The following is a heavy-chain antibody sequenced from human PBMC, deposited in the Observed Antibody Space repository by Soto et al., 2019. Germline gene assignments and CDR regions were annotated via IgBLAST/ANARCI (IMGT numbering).Heavy chain of an antibody. CDR1: GESGSSGYYY. CDR3: ARERYYGMDV. V-gene: IGHV4-61*01. J-gene: IGHJ6*02. CDR2: IHYSGST. Sequence: SETLSLTCNVSGESGSSGYYYWNWIRQPPGKGLEWIGSIHYSGSTNYNPSLKSRVTISVDTSRNQFSLELSSVTAADTAVYYCARERYYGMDVWGQGTTVTVSS.